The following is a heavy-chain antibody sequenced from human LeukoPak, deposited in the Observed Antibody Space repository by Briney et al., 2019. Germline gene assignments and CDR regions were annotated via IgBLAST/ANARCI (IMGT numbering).Heavy chain of an antibody. V-gene: IGHV5-51*01. CDR1: GYSFTRYW. CDR3: ARRRYCSGGTCYGVGY. CDR2: IYPGDSDP. D-gene: IGHD2-15*01. Sequence: GESLKISCKGSGYSFTRYWIGWVRQMPGRGLEWMGIIYPGDSDPRYSPSFQGQVTISADKSISTAFLQWSSLKASDTAMYYCARRRYCSGGTCYGVGYWGQGTLVTVSS. J-gene: IGHJ4*02.